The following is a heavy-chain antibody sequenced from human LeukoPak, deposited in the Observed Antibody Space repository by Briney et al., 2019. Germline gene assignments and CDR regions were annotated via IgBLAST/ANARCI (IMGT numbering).Heavy chain of an antibody. D-gene: IGHD3-3*01. J-gene: IGHJ6*02. CDR3: ARDRADFGVGYGMDV. CDR1: GYTFTGYY. CDR2: INPNSGGT. Sequence: GASVKVSCKASGYTFTGYYMHWVRQAPGQGLEWMGWINPNSGGTNYAQKFQGRVTMTRDTSISTAYMELSRLRSDDTVVYYCARDRADFGVGYGMDVWGQGTTVTVSS. V-gene: IGHV1-2*02.